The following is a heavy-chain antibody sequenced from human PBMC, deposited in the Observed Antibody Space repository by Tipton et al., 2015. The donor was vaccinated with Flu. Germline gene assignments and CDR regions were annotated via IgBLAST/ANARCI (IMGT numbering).Heavy chain of an antibody. CDR2: ISTSGST. D-gene: IGHD5-12*01. CDR1: GGSISTSY. Sequence: TLSLTCTVSGGSISTSYWSWIRQPAGKGLEWIGRISTSGSTNYNASLESRVTMSRDTSKNHFSLRLSSATAADTAPYYCTRDLRGYSGYTGGDAFDMWGQGIVVIVSS. J-gene: IGHJ3*02. CDR3: TRDLRGYSGYTGGDAFDM. V-gene: IGHV4-4*07.